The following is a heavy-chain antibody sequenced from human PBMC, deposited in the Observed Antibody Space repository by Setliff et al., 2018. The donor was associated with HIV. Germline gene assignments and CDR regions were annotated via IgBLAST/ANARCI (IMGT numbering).Heavy chain of an antibody. CDR1: GGSISNYY. V-gene: IGHV4-59*01. D-gene: IGHD6-13*01. Sequence: SETLSLTCIVSGGSISNYYWGWIRQSPGKGLEWIGFIHHSGSTNYNPSLESRVTIALDTANSHFSLNLRSVTAADTAVYYCSRQQLDGFRYKYYYMDVWGKGTTVTVSS. CDR2: IHHSGST. J-gene: IGHJ6*03. CDR3: SRQQLDGFRYKYYYMDV.